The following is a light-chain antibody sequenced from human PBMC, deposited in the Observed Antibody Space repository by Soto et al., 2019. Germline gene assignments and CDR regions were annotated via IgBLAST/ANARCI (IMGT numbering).Light chain of an antibody. CDR1: QSVSSY. CDR3: QQRSNWPPFT. J-gene: IGKJ3*01. Sequence: IVLTQSPATLSLSPGERATLSCMASQSVSSYLAWYQQKPGQAPRLLIYDASNRATGIPARFSGSGSGTDFTLTISSLEPEDFAVYYCQQRSNWPPFTFGPGTKVDIK. V-gene: IGKV3-11*01. CDR2: DAS.